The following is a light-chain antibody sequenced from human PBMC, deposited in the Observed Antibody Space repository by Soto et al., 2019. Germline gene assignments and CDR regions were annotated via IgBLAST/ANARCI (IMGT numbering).Light chain of an antibody. Sequence: QAVVTQEPSFSVSPGGTVTLTCGLSSGSVSTYYYPSWYQQTPGQAPCTLIYNTNTRSSGVPNRFSGSILGNKAALTITGAQAEDECDYYCVLYMGSGIVVFGGGTKVTVL. V-gene: IGLV8-61*01. J-gene: IGLJ2*01. CDR3: VLYMGSGIVV. CDR1: SGSVSTYYY. CDR2: NTN.